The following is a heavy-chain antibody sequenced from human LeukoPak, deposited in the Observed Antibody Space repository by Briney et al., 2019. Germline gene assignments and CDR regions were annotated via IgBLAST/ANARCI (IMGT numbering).Heavy chain of an antibody. J-gene: IGHJ6*03. CDR1: GGTFSSYA. CDR2: IIPIFGTA. V-gene: IGHV1-69*05. D-gene: IGHD2-15*01. CDR3: ARGTLLFYYYYMDV. Sequence: SVKVSCKASGGTFSSYAISWVRQAPGQGLEWLGGIIPIFGTANYAQKFQGRVTITTDESTSTAYMELSSLRSEDTAVYYCARGTLLFYYYYMDVWGKGTTVTVSS.